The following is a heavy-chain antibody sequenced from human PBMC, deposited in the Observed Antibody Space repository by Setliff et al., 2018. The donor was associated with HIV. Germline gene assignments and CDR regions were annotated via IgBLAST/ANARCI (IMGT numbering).Heavy chain of an antibody. CDR1: GDTFTSYD. J-gene: IGHJ4*02. D-gene: IGHD3-3*01. CDR2: MNPNSGNT. CDR3: ARNGVGDNFWSGYGSDY. V-gene: IGHV1-8*02. Sequence: ASVKVSCKASGDTFTSYDINWGRQATGQGLEWMGWMNPNSGNTGYAQKFKGRVTMTRKNSITTAYMELSSLRSEDTAVNYCARNGVGDNFWSGYGSDYWCQGTLVTVSS.